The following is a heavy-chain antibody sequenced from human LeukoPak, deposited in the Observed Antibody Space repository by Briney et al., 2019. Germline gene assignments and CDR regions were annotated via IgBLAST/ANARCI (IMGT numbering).Heavy chain of an antibody. V-gene: IGHV3-23*01. CDR2: ISGSGGST. D-gene: IGHD3-22*01. Sequence: GGSLRLSCAASGFTFSNYAMSWVRQAPGKGLEWVSAISGSGGSTYYADSVKGRFTISRDNSKNTLYLQMNSLRAEDTAVYYCAKDLLGYYDSSGLGFDYWGQGTLVTVSS. CDR1: GFTFSNYA. J-gene: IGHJ4*02. CDR3: AKDLLGYYDSSGLGFDY.